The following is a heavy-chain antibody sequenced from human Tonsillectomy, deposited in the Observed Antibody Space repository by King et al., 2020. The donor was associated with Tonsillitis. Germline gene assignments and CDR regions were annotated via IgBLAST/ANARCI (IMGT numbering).Heavy chain of an antibody. V-gene: IGHV3-23*04. CDR2: IIASYNRT. CDR3: AKPTGSGGRYYFDY. J-gene: IGHJ4*02. D-gene: IGHD3-9*01. Sequence: VQLVESGGGLVQPGGSLRLSCAASGYTFSNYGMTWVRQAPGKGLEWVAVIIASYNRTSYADSVKGRFAISRDNSKNTLYLQMTTLRAEDTAVYYCAKPTGSGGRYYFDYWGQGTLVTVSS. CDR1: GYTFSNYG.